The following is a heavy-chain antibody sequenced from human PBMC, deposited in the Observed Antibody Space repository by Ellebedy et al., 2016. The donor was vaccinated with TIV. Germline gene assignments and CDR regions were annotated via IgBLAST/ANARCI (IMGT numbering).Heavy chain of an antibody. CDR1: GFTFRSYG. CDR2: IWDDGSEK. J-gene: IGHJ6*03. Sequence: GESLKISXAASGFTFRSYGMHWVRQAPGKGLEWVAVIWDDGSEKYYADSVRGRCTISRDNSKNTVYLQMNSLRAEGTAVYYCARIKSSYYMDVWGQGTTVSVSS. CDR3: ARIKSSYYMDV. D-gene: IGHD3-10*01. V-gene: IGHV3-33*01.